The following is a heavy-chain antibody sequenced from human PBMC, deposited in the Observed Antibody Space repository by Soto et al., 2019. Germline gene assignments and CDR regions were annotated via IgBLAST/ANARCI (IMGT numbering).Heavy chain of an antibody. D-gene: IGHD3-16*02. Sequence: PGGSLRLSCAASGFTFSSYSMNWVRQAPGKGLEWVSSISSSSSYIYYADSVKGRFTISRDNAKNSLYLQMNSLRAEDTAVYYCARDPHHDYIWGSYRYTNWFDPWGQGTLVTVSS. J-gene: IGHJ5*02. V-gene: IGHV3-21*01. CDR3: ARDPHHDYIWGSYRYTNWFDP. CDR2: ISSSSSYI. CDR1: GFTFSSYS.